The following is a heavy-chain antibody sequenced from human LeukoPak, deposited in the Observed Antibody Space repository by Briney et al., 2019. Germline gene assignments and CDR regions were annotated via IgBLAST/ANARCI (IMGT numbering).Heavy chain of an antibody. CDR3: ARHIPRKGIAAANWFDP. V-gene: IGHV5-51*01. CDR1: GYSFTSYW. CDR2: IYPGDSDT. Sequence: GASVKVSCKGSGYSFTSYWIGWVRQMPGKGLEWMGIIYPGDSDTRYSPSFQGQVTISADKSISTAYLQWSSLKASDTAMYYCARHIPRKGIAAANWFDPWGQGTLVTVSS. J-gene: IGHJ5*02. D-gene: IGHD6-13*01.